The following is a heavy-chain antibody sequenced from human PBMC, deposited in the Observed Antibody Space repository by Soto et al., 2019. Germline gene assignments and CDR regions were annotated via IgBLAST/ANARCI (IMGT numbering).Heavy chain of an antibody. CDR1: GYTFTAYY. Sequence: QVQLVQSGAELKEPGDSVMVSCEASGYTFTAYYIHWVRQAPGRGLEWMGWINPRVGDTSYAQDFQGRVSMTRDTSISTVYMELSRLTSDDTAIYYCARNMDYYYGPGSGNGHGFWGQGTTVTVFS. D-gene: IGHD3-10*01. V-gene: IGHV1-2*02. CDR2: INPRVGDT. CDR3: ARNMDYYYGPGSGNGHGF. J-gene: IGHJ6*02.